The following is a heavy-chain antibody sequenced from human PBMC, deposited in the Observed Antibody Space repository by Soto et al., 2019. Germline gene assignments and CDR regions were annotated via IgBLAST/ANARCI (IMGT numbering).Heavy chain of an antibody. V-gene: IGHV3-48*03. CDR3: ARGLRNYYDRSGLHY. D-gene: IGHD3-22*01. Sequence: GSLRLSCVGSEFTFSNYEMNWVRQAPGKGLEWVSYISYTGSTIYYADPVRGRFTISRDNSKNSLYLQMNSLRAEDTAVYYCARGLRNYYDRSGLHYWGQGTLVTVSS. CDR2: ISYTGSTI. J-gene: IGHJ4*02. CDR1: EFTFSNYE.